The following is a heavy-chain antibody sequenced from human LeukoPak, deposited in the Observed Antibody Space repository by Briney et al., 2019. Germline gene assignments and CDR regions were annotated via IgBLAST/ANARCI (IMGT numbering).Heavy chain of an antibody. CDR3: AKDDSGSYYPYYYYMDV. D-gene: IGHD1-26*01. J-gene: IGHJ6*03. CDR2: ISGSGGTT. Sequence: GGSLRLSCAASGFTVSSNYMSWVRQAPGKGLEWVSNISGSGGTTYYADSVKGRFTISRDNSKNTLYLQMNSLRAEDTAVYYCAKDDSGSYYPYYYYMDVWGKGTTVTISS. V-gene: IGHV3-23*01. CDR1: GFTVSSNY.